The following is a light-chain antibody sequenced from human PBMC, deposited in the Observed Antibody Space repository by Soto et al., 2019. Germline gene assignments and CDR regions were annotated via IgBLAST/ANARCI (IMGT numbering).Light chain of an antibody. CDR2: AAS. J-gene: IGKJ1*01. V-gene: IGKV1-9*01. Sequence: DIQLTQSPSFLSASVGDRVTITCRASQGISSYLAWYQQKPGKAPKLLIYAASTLQSGVPSRFSGSGSGTEFTLTISSLQPEDFATHYCQQLNSYPHTFGQGTKVDIK. CDR1: QGISSY. CDR3: QQLNSYPHT.